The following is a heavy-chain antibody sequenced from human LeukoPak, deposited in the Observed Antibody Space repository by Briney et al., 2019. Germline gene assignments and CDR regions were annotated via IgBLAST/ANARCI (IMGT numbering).Heavy chain of an antibody. V-gene: IGHV4-31*03. J-gene: IGHJ4*02. CDR1: GGSISSGDYY. CDR2: NYYSGTT. CDR3: ARVQTPSGSGSYSFDY. D-gene: IGHD3-10*01. Sequence: SQTLSLTCTVSGGSISSGDYYWSWIRQHPGKGLEWIGHNYYSGTTYYNPSLTSRVSISVDTSKNQFSLKLSSVTAADTAVYYCARVQTPSGSGSYSFDYWGQGTLVTVSS.